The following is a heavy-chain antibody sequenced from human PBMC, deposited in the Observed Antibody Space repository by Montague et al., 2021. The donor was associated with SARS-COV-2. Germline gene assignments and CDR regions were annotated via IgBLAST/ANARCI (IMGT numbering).Heavy chain of an antibody. J-gene: IGHJ6*02. D-gene: IGHD3-3*01. Sequence: SETLSLTCTVSGGSISSSSYYWGWLRQPPGKGLEWIGSIYYSGSTYYNPSLKSRVTISVDTSKNQFSLKLSSVTAADTAVYYCARDGSLRFEISIGPRHYYYGTDVWGQGTTVTVSS. CDR3: ARDGSLRFEISIGPRHYYYGTDV. V-gene: IGHV4-39*07. CDR2: IYYSGST. CDR1: GGSISSSSYY.